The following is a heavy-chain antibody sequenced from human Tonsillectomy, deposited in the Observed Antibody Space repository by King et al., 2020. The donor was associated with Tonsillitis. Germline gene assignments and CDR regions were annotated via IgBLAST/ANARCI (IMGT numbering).Heavy chain of an antibody. Sequence: VQLVESGGGLVQPGGSLRLSCPASGFTFSSYAMSWVRQAPGKGLEWVSVIYSGGSSTYYADSVKGRFTISRDNSKNTLYLQMNSLRAEDTAVYYCARRYGSGSYFYFDLWGRGTLVTVSS. J-gene: IGHJ2*01. V-gene: IGHV3-23*03. CDR2: IYSGGSST. CDR1: GFTFSSYA. CDR3: ARRYGSGSYFYFDL. D-gene: IGHD3-10*01.